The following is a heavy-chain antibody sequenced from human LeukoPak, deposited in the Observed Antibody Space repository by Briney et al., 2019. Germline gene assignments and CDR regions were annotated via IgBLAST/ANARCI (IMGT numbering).Heavy chain of an antibody. V-gene: IGHV3-74*01. CDR2: INSDGSST. J-gene: IGHJ4*02. CDR1: GFTLSSYW. CDR3: ARGLRGSPIDY. Sequence: GGSLRLSCAASGFTLSSYWMHWVRQVPGKGLVWVSRINSDGSSTSYADSVKGRFTVSRDNAKNTLFLQMNSLRAEDTAVYYCARGLRGSPIDYWAQGTLVTVSS. D-gene: IGHD3-16*01.